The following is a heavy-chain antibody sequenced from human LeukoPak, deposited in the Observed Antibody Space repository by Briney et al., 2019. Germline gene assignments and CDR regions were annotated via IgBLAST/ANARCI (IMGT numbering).Heavy chain of an antibody. CDR2: IYYSGST. CDR3: ARHRAVAGLYWFDP. D-gene: IGHD6-19*01. V-gene: IGHV4-59*08. Sequence: SETLSLTCTVSGGSISSYYWSWIRQPPGKGMEWIGYIYYSGSTNYNPSLKSRVTISVDTSKNQFSLKLSSVTAADTAVYYCARHRAVAGLYWFDPWGQGTLVTVSS. CDR1: GGSISSYY. J-gene: IGHJ5*02.